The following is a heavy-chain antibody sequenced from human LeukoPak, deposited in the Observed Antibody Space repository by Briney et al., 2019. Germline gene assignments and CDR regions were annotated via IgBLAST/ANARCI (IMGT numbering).Heavy chain of an antibody. Sequence: SETLSLTCTVSGGSISSYYWSWIRQPAGKGLEWIGRIYTSGSTNYNPSLKSRVTMSVDTSKNQFSLKLSSVTAADTAVYYCARDNYYGSGSYYYYMDVWGKGTTVTISS. CDR2: IYTSGST. CDR1: GGSISSYY. V-gene: IGHV4-4*07. D-gene: IGHD3-10*01. CDR3: ARDNYYGSGSYYYYMDV. J-gene: IGHJ6*03.